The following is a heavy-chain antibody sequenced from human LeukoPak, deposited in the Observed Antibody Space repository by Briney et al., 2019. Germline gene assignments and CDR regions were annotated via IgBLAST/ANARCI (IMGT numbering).Heavy chain of an antibody. CDR2: ISGSGGST. D-gene: IGHD5-12*01. J-gene: IGHJ3*02. CDR3: AKYTYGGYEGDI. CDR1: GFTFSSYA. Sequence: GGSLRLSCAASGFTFSSYAMGWVRQAPGKGLEWVSAISGSGGSTYYADSVKGRFTISRDNSKNTLYLQMNSLRAEDTAVYYCAKYTYGGYEGDIWGQGTMVTAS. V-gene: IGHV3-23*01.